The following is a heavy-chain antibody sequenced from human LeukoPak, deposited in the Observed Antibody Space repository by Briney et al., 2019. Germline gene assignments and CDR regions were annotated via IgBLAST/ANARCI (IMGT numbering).Heavy chain of an antibody. CDR2: ISSGSSYT. D-gene: IGHD2-15*01. V-gene: IGHV3-11*06. CDR3: ARDRYCSGGSCYGWFDP. CDR1: GFTFSDYY. J-gene: IGHJ5*02. Sequence: KPGGSLRLSCAASGFTFSDYYMSWIRQAPGKGLEWVSYISSGSSYTNYADSVKGRFTISRDNAKNSLYLQMNSLRAEDTAVYHCARDRYCSGGSCYGWFDPWGQGTLVTVSS.